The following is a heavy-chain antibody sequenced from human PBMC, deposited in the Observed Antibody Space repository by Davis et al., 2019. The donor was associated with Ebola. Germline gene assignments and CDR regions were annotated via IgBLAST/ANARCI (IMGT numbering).Heavy chain of an antibody. D-gene: IGHD1-1*01. J-gene: IGHJ3*01. CDR3: AKESSSYNWNDEFDAFDV. V-gene: IGHV3-30-3*01. CDR1: GFTFSSYA. Sequence: LSLTCAASGFTFSSYAMHWVRQAPGKGLEWVAVISYDGSNKYYADSVKGRFTISRDNSKNTLYLQMNSLGAEDTAVYFCAKESSSYNWNDEFDAFDVWGHGTMVTVSP. CDR2: ISYDGSNK.